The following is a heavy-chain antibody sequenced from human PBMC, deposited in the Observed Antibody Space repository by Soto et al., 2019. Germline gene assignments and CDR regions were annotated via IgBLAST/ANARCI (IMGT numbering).Heavy chain of an antibody. V-gene: IGHV3-23*01. CDR3: AMEALSGYYYFDY. J-gene: IGHJ4*02. CDR1: GVTFNTYS. D-gene: IGHD5-18*01. Sequence: EVQLLESGGGLVQPGGSLRLSCAASGVTFNTYSLSWVRQAPGKGLEWVSTMSGSDGSTYYADSVRGRFAISRDNSKNTLVMQMNSLRAEDTALYYCAMEALSGYYYFDYLGQGALVTVSS. CDR2: MSGSDGST.